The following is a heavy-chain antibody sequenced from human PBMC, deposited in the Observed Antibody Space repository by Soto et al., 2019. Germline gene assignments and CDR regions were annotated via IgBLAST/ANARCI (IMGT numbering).Heavy chain of an antibody. J-gene: IGHJ4*02. CDR3: AKFWGPMAALVDDY. CDR2: ISDSADRI. D-gene: IGHD3-16*01. Sequence: GGSLRPSCKASGFSFSSNSMGWLRQAPGKGLDWVSSISDSADRIYYADSVRGRFTFSRDNSKNTLFLQMNSLTTEDTAVYYCAKFWGPMAALVDDYWGEGTLVTVSS. V-gene: IGHV3-23*01. CDR1: GFSFSSNS.